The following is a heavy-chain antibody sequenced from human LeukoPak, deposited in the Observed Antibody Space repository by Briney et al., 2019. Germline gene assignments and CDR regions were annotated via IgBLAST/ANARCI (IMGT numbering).Heavy chain of an antibody. J-gene: IGHJ6*03. CDR1: GYTFTSYG. D-gene: IGHD5-24*01. V-gene: IGHV1-18*01. Sequence: ASVKVSCKASGYTFTSYGISWVRQAPGQGLEWMGWISAYNGNTNYAQKLQGRVTMTTDTSTSTAYMELSSLRSEDTAVYYCARVMAGEYYYYYYMDVWGKGTTVTVSS. CDR2: ISAYNGNT. CDR3: ARVMAGEYYYYYYMDV.